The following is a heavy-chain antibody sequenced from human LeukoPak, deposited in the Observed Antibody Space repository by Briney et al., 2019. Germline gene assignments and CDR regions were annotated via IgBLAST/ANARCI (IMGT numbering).Heavy chain of an antibody. J-gene: IGHJ2*01. CDR3: ARDLLSVDYDSSGYYGWYFDL. CDR2: ISYDGSYK. V-gene: IGHV3-30*04. CDR1: GFTFSTYA. D-gene: IGHD3-22*01. Sequence: GRSLRLSCAASGFTFSTYAIHWVRQATGKGLEWVAVISYDGSYKYYADSVKGRFTISRDNSKNTLYLQMNSLRAEDTAVYYCARDLLSVDYDSSGYYGWYFDLWGRGTLVTVSS.